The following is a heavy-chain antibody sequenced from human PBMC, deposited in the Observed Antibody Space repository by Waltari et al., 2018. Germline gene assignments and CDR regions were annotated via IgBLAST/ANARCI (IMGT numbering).Heavy chain of an antibody. Sequence: EVQLLESGGGLVQPGGSLRLSCASSGFTFTSYAMRRVRQAPGKGLEWVSVIYSGGSTYYADSVKGRFTISRDNSKNTLYLQINSLRAEDTAVYYCAKVSRDYGDYVRNFDYWGQGTLVTVSS. CDR2: IYSGGST. CDR1: GFTFTSYA. CDR3: AKVSRDYGDYVRNFDY. J-gene: IGHJ4*02. V-gene: IGHV3-23*03. D-gene: IGHD4-17*01.